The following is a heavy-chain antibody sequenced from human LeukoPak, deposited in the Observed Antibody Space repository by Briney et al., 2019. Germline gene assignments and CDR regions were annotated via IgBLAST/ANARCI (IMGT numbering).Heavy chain of an antibody. D-gene: IGHD2/OR15-2a*01. CDR3: ARHRRRDPGVIVTGTFYAFDF. J-gene: IGHJ3*01. CDR2: IFYSGTT. CDR1: GGSISSTSYY. Sequence: SETLSLTCTVSGGSISSTSYYWGWIRQPPGKGLEWIGSIFYSGTTYNNPSLKSRVTISVDTSKNQFSLRLSSVTAADTAVYYCARHRRRDPGVIVTGTFYAFDFWGHGTTVTVSS. V-gene: IGHV4-39*01.